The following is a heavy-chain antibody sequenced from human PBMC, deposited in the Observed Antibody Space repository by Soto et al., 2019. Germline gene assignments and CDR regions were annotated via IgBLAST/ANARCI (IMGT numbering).Heavy chain of an antibody. D-gene: IGHD1-1*01. CDR1: GGSISSGDYY. CDR2: IYYSGST. Sequence: SETLSLTCTVSGGSISSGDYYWSWIRQPPGKGLEWIGYIYYSGSTYYNPSLKSRVTISVDTSKNQFSLKLSSVTAADTAVYYCARGNGPNWFDPWGQGTLVTVSS. V-gene: IGHV4-30-4*01. J-gene: IGHJ5*02. CDR3: ARGNGPNWFDP.